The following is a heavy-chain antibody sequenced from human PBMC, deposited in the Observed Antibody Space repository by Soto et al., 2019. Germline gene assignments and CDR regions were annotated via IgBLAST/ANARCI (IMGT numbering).Heavy chain of an antibody. Sequence: ASVKVSCKASGYTFTSYGISWVRQAPGQGLEWMGWISAYNGNTNYAQKLQGRVTMTTDTSTSTAYMELRSLRSDDTAVYYCAKFPPPSPDYYDSSGYYGYYGGQGTLVTVSS. CDR2: ISAYNGNT. CDR3: AKFPPPSPDYYDSSGYYGYY. V-gene: IGHV1-18*01. J-gene: IGHJ4*02. CDR1: GYTFTSYG. D-gene: IGHD3-22*01.